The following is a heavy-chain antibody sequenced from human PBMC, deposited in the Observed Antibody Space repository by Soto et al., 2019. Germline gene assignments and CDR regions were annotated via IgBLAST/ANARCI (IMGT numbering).Heavy chain of an antibody. J-gene: IGHJ4*02. V-gene: IGHV2-5*01. Sequence: GSGPTLVNPTQTLTLTCTFSGFSLSSSGGGVGWIRQPPGKALEWLALIYWNDDKRYTPSLKSRLIITKDTSKNQVVLTMTNMAPVDTATYYCAHARHGRVPDYWGQGTLVTVSS. CDR3: AHARHGRVPDY. D-gene: IGHD3-10*01. CDR2: IYWNDDK. CDR1: GFSLSSSGGG.